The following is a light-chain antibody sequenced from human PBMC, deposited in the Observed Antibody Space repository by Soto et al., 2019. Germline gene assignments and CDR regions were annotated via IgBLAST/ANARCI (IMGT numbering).Light chain of an antibody. Sequence: QSALTQPRSVSGSPGQSVTISCTGTSSDVGGYNYVSWYQQHPGKAPKLMIYDVSKRPSGVPDRFSGSKSGNTASLTISGLQAEDEPDYYCCSSAGSYTYVFGTGTKLTVL. CDR1: SSDVGGYNY. J-gene: IGLJ1*01. CDR3: CSSAGSYTYV. CDR2: DVS. V-gene: IGLV2-11*01.